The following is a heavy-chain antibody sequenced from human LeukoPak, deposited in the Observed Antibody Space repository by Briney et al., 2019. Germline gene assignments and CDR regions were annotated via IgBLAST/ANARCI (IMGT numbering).Heavy chain of an antibody. CDR1: GFSFSNYA. D-gene: IGHD3-22*01. CDR3: ATDREGDPSAYYLV. Sequence: PGGSLRLSCAASGFSFSNYAMSWVRQAPGKGLEWVSSISGVDDSSYYADSVKGRSTISRDNSKNTLFLQMNSLRAEDSAVYYCATDREGDPSAYYLVGGQGTLITVSS. V-gene: IGHV3-23*01. J-gene: IGHJ4*02. CDR2: ISGVDDSS.